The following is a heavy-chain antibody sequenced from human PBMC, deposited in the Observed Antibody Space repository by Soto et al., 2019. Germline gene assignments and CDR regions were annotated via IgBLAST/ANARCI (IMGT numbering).Heavy chain of an antibody. D-gene: IGHD3-10*01. CDR1: GDTFSLYA. J-gene: IGHJ6*02. V-gene: IGHV1-69*01. CDR3: ARDRRPYYYGSGTVMDNYYYYILDV. Sequence: QVQLVQSGAEVKKPGSSVKVSCKASGDTFSLYAISWVRQAPGQGLEWMGGIIPIFGTPNYAQKFQGRVTITADESSSTVYMALSGLRSADTAVYYCARDRRPYYYGSGTVMDNYYYYILDVWGQGTTVTVSS. CDR2: IIPIFGTP.